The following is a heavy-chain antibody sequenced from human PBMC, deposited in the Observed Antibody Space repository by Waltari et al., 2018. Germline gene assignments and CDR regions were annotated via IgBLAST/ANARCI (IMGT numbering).Heavy chain of an antibody. J-gene: IGHJ5*02. CDR3: ARARSGSGSYRGWFDP. CDR2: INHSGST. Sequence: QVQLQQWGAGLLKPSETLSLTCAVYGGSFSGYYWSWIRQPPGKGLEWIGEINHSGSTNYNPSLKSRVTISVDTSKNQFSLKLSSVTAADTAVYYCARARSGSGSYRGWFDPWGQGTLVTVSS. CDR1: GGSFSGYY. V-gene: IGHV4-34*01. D-gene: IGHD3-10*01.